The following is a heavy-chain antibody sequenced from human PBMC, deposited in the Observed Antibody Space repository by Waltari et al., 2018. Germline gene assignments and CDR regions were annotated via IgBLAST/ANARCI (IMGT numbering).Heavy chain of an antibody. Sequence: EMQLLESGGGLVQPGGSLRLSCAASGFTFSSYGMTWVRQAPGKGLQWVSGISGSGGSTYYADSVGGRFTISRDNSKNTVYLQMNSLRAEDTAVYYCAKCLGGPATNWLGPWGQGTLVTVSS. J-gene: IGHJ5*02. D-gene: IGHD2-15*01. CDR2: ISGSGGST. V-gene: IGHV3-23*01. CDR1: GFTFSSYG. CDR3: AKCLGGPATNWLGP.